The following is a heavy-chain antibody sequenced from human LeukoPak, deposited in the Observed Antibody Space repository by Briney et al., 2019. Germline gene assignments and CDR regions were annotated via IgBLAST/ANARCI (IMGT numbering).Heavy chain of an antibody. D-gene: IGHD1-1*01. CDR2: ITSTGGST. Sequence: GGSLRLSCAASGFTFSNFAMTWVRQAPGRGLEWVSGITSTGGSTYYGDSVKGRFTISRDNSRNTLYLQMNSLRAEDTARYYCARYDDFWGQGTLVTVSS. V-gene: IGHV3-23*01. J-gene: IGHJ4*02. CDR1: GFTFSNFA. CDR3: ARYDDF.